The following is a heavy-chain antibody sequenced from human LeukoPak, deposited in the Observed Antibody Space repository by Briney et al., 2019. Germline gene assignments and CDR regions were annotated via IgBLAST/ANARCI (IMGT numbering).Heavy chain of an antibody. J-gene: IGHJ6*04. V-gene: IGHV4-34*01. D-gene: IGHD3-10*01. CDR2: INHSGST. Sequence: SETLSLTCAVYGWSFSGYYWSWIRQPPGKGLEWIGEINHSGSTNYNPSLKSRVTISVDTSKNQFSLKLSSVTAADTAVYYCARGGISMVRGVTLYYYYYGMDVGGKGTTVTVSS. CDR1: GWSFSGYY. CDR3: ARGGISMVRGVTLYYYYYGMDV.